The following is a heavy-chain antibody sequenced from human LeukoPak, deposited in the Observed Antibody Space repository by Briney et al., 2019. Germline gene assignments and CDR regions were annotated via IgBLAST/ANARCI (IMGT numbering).Heavy chain of an antibody. Sequence: PSETLSLTCAVSGGSFSGYYWSWIRQPPGKGLEWIGEINHSGSTNYNPSLKSRVTISVDTSKNQFSLKVTSLPAADTAVYYCARHSRTYYDILTGPYGGYFDSWGQRTLVTVSS. CDR3: ARHSRTYYDILTGPYGGYFDS. CDR2: INHSGST. J-gene: IGHJ4*02. V-gene: IGHV4-34*01. D-gene: IGHD3-9*01. CDR1: GGSFSGYY.